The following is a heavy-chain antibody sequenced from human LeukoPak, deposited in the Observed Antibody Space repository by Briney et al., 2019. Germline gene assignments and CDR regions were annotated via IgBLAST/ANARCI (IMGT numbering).Heavy chain of an antibody. Sequence: GGSLRLSCAASGFTFSSYAMSWVRQAPGKGLEWVSAISGSGGSTYYADSVKGRFTVSRDNSKNTLYLQMNSLRAEDTAVYYCAGTKGIAAADNWFDPWGQGTLVTVSS. J-gene: IGHJ5*02. CDR1: GFTFSSYA. V-gene: IGHV3-23*01. D-gene: IGHD6-13*01. CDR2: ISGSGGST. CDR3: AGTKGIAAADNWFDP.